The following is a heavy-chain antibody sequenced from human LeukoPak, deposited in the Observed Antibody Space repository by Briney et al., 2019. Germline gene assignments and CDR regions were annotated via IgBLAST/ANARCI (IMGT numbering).Heavy chain of an antibody. V-gene: IGHV3-21*01. J-gene: IGHJ4*02. Sequence: GGSLRLSCAASGFTFSSYSMNWVRQAPGKGLEWVSSISSSSIYIYYADSVKGRFTISRDNAKNSLYLQMNSLRAADTAVYYCARGARGWLVKGYFDYWGQGTLVTVSS. CDR1: GFTFSSYS. CDR3: ARGARGWLVKGYFDY. D-gene: IGHD6-19*01. CDR2: ISSSSIYI.